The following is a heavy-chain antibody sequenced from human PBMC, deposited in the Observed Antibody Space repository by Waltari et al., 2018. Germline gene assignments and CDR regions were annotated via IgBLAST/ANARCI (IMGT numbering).Heavy chain of an antibody. CDR3: ARMYSSGWYSVIDY. V-gene: IGHV3-11*01. Sequence: SRDNAKNSLYLQMNSLRAEDTAVYYCARMYSSGWYSVIDYWGQGTLVTVSS. D-gene: IGHD6-19*01. J-gene: IGHJ4*02.